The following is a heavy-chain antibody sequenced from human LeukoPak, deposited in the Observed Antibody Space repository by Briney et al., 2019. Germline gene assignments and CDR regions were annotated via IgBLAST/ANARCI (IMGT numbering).Heavy chain of an antibody. D-gene: IGHD3-22*01. CDR2: ISAYNGNT. CDR3: ARDLRTGSYYYDSSGYYFLTYDY. V-gene: IGHV1-18*01. Sequence: ASVKVSCKASGYTFTSYGISWVRQAPGQGLEWMGWISAYNGNTNYAQKLQGRVTMTTDTSTSTAYMELRSLRSDDTAVYYCARDLRTGSYYYDSSGYYFLTYDYWSQGTLVTVSS. J-gene: IGHJ4*02. CDR1: GYTFTSYG.